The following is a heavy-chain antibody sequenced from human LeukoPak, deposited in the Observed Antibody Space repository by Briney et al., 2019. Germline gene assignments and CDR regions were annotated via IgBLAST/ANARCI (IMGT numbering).Heavy chain of an antibody. CDR2: ISSSGGST. Sequence: PGGSLRLSCAASGFTFSSYAMHWVRQAPGKGLEYVSAISSSGGSTFYADSVKGRFTISRDNSENTLFLQMDSLRAEDTAVYYCAKDGPAPVYYDFWSGYAFDIWGQGTMVTVSS. J-gene: IGHJ3*02. D-gene: IGHD3-3*01. V-gene: IGHV3-64*02. CDR1: GFTFSSYA. CDR3: AKDGPAPVYYDFWSGYAFDI.